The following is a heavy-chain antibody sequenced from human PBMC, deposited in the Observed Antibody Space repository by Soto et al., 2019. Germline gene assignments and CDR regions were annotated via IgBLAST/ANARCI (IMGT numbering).Heavy chain of an antibody. D-gene: IGHD2-2*02. J-gene: IGHJ6*02. CDR2: IIPIFGTA. CDR1: GGTFSSYA. V-gene: IGHV1-69*13. Sequence: SVKVSCKASGGTFSSYAISWVRQAPGQGLEWMRGIIPIFGTANYAQKLQGRVTITADESTSTAYMELSSLRSEDTAVYYCARSLRGYCSSTSCYKFSYYGMDVWGQGTTVTVSS. CDR3: ARSLRGYCSSTSCYKFSYYGMDV.